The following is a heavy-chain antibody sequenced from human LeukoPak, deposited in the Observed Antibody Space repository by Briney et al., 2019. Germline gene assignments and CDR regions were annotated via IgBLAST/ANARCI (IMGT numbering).Heavy chain of an antibody. CDR2: ISGSGGST. J-gene: IGHJ1*01. CDR1: GFTFSSYA. Sequence: GSLRLSCSASGFTFSSYAMSWVRQAPGKGLEWVSAISGSGGSTYYADSVKGRFTISRDNSKNTLYLQMNSLRAEDTAVYYCAKDSRGYGDYIGREYFQHWGQGTLVTVSS. D-gene: IGHD4-17*01. CDR3: AKDSRGYGDYIGREYFQH. V-gene: IGHV3-23*01.